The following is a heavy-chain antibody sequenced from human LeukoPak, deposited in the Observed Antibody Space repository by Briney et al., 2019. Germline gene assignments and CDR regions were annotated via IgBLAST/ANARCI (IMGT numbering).Heavy chain of an antibody. V-gene: IGHV1-2*02. D-gene: IGHD6-13*01. Sequence: VASVKVSCKASGYTFTSYYMHWVRQAPGQGLEWMGWINPNSGGTNYAQKFQGRVTMTRDTSISTAYMELSRLRSDDTAVYYCAVAIAAVNAFDIWGQGTMVTVSS. CDR2: INPNSGGT. J-gene: IGHJ3*02. CDR1: GYTFTSYY. CDR3: AVAIAAVNAFDI.